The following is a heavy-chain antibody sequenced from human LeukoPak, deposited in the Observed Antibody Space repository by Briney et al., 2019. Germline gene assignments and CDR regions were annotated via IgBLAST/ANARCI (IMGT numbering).Heavy chain of an antibody. Sequence: PGGSLRLSCAVSGFTVSSNYMSWVRQAPGKGQEWVSMIHSGGNTYYADSVKGRFTISRDTSKNTLNLQMNSLRLEDTAVYYYAKDLWSGSHYPFVSWRQGTLVTVSS. CDR2: IHSGGNT. V-gene: IGHV3-53*01. J-gene: IGHJ4*02. CDR1: GFTVSSNY. CDR3: AKDLWSGSHYPFVS. D-gene: IGHD1-26*01.